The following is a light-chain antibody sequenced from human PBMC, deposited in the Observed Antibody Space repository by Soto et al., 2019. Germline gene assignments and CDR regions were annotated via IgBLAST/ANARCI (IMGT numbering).Light chain of an antibody. Sequence: QLVLTQSSSASASLGSSVNLTCTLSSGHSSYIIAWHQQQPGRAPRYLMKLEGSGSYNKGSGVPDRFSGSSSGADRYLTISNLQFEDEADYYCETWDRNTRVFGGGTQLTVL. J-gene: IGLJ3*02. CDR3: ETWDRNTRV. CDR2: LEGSGSY. V-gene: IGLV4-60*02. CDR1: SGHSSYI.